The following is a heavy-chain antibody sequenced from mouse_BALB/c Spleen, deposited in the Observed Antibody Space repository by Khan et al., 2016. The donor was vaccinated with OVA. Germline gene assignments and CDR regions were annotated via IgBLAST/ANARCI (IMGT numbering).Heavy chain of an antibody. D-gene: IGHD1-2*01. CDR3: ASRNYFGYTFAY. J-gene: IGHJ3*01. CDR1: GYTFTDYY. CDR2: ITPGSGDT. V-gene: IGHV1-77*01. Sequence: QVQLQQSGAELARPGASVKLSCKASGYTFTDYYINWVKQRTGQGLEGIGEITPGSGDTYYNEKFKGQATLTADKSATTAYMQLSSLTSEASAVYFCASRNYFGYTFAYWGQGTLVAVSA.